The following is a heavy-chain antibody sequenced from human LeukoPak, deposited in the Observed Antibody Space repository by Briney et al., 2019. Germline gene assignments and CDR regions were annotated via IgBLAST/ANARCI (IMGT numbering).Heavy chain of an antibody. D-gene: IGHD6-19*01. J-gene: IGHJ4*02. Sequence: ASVKVSCKASGYTFTNYSITRVRHPPAQGLEWMGWINAYNGYTNYAQKMQGRVTVTTDTSTSTAYMELRSLRSDDTAVYYCARGRGSSDWYYCDNWGEGTLVTASS. V-gene: IGHV1-18*01. CDR2: INAYNGYT. CDR1: GYTFTNYS. CDR3: ARGRGSSDWYYCDN.